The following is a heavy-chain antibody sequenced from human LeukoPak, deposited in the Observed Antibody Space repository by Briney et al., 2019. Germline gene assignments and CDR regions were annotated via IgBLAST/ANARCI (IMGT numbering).Heavy chain of an antibody. CDR2: IYYSGST. V-gene: IGHV4-39*07. Sequence: SETLSLTCTVSGDSMSSSSYYWGWIRQPPGKGLEWIGSIYYSGSTYYNPSLKSRVTISVDTSKNQFSLKLSSVTAADTAVYYCARAAAGTYYFDYWGQGTLVTVSS. D-gene: IGHD6-13*01. CDR3: ARAAAGTYYFDY. J-gene: IGHJ4*02. CDR1: GDSMSSSSYY.